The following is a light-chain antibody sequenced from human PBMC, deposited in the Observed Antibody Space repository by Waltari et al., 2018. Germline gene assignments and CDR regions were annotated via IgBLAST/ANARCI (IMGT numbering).Light chain of an antibody. CDR2: EFS. CDR3: SSYTSTNTLV. Sequence: QSALTQPASVSGSPGQSITISCTGTSSDVGGYNFVSWYQQHPGKAPKFMIYEFSNRPSGVSNRFAGSKSGNTASLTISGLQAEDEADYYCSSYTSTNTLVFGGGTKLTVL. CDR1: SSDVGGYNF. V-gene: IGLV2-14*01. J-gene: IGLJ3*02.